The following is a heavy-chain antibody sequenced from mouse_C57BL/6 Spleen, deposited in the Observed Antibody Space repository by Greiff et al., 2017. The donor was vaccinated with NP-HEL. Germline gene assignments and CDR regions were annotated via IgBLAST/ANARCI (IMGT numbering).Heavy chain of an antibody. V-gene: IGHV1-47*01. CDR3: ARKVSYGREFAY. CDR2: FHPYNDDT. CDR1: GYTFTTYP. J-gene: IGHJ3*01. Sequence: QVQLKQSGAELVKPGASVKMSCKASGYTFTTYPIEWMKQNHGKSLEWIGNFHPYNDDTKYNEKFKGKASLTVEKSSSTVYLELSRLTSDDSAVYYCARKVSYGREFAYWGQGTLVTVSA. D-gene: IGHD1-1*01.